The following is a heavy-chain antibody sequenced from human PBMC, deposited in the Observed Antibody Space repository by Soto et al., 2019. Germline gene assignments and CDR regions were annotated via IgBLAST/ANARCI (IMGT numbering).Heavy chain of an antibody. V-gene: IGHV4-59*01. CDR1: GGSISSYY. D-gene: IGHD3-10*01. Sequence: PSETLSLTCTVSGGSISSYYWSWIRQPPGKGLEWIGYIYYSGSTNYNPSLKSRVTISVDTPKNQFSLKLSSVTAADTAVYYCARTLFYGSGSYYNDYWGQGTLVTVSS. J-gene: IGHJ4*02. CDR2: IYYSGST. CDR3: ARTLFYGSGSYYNDY.